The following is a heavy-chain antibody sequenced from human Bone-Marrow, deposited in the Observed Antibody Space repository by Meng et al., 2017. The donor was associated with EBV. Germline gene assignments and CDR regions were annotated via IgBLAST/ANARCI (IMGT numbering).Heavy chain of an antibody. CDR3: ARWGSGVVEPADQNWIDP. CDR1: GGTLSSEA. D-gene: IGHD2-2*01. J-gene: IGHJ5*02. V-gene: IGHV1-69*01. CDR2: IIPIFGTA. Sequence: GQVEQAGMEGKRPGSLVEAASKGVGGTLSSEAIRWVRKAPGQGLEWMGGIIPIFGTANYAQKFQGRVTITADESTSTAYMELSSLRSEDTAVYYCARWGSGVVEPADQNWIDPWGQGTLVTVSS.